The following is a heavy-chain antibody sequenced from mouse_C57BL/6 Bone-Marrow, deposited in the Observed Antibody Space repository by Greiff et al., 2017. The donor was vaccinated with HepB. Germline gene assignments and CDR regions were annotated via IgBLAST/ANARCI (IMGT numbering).Heavy chain of an antibody. D-gene: IGHD2-1*01. CDR2: IYPRDGST. J-gene: IGHJ2*01. V-gene: IGHV1-78*01. Sequence: VQLQQSDAELVKPGASVKLSCTVSGYTFPDHTLHWLKQRPEQGLEWIGYIYPRDGSTKYNEKFKGKATLTADKSSSTAYMQRNSLTSEDSAVYFCARQLPYYFDYWGQGTTLTVSS. CDR3: ARQLPYYFDY. CDR1: GYTFPDHT.